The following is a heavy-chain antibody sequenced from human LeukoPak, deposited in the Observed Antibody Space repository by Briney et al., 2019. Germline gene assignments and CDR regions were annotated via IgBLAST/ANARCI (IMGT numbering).Heavy chain of an antibody. J-gene: IGHJ4*02. V-gene: IGHV3-15*01. CDR2: IKSKTDGGRT. Sequence: GGSLRLSCAASGFTFSNAWMSWVRQAPGKGLEWVGRIKSKTDGGRTDYAAPVKGRFTISRDDSKNTLYLQMNSLKTEDTAVYYCTTELSRWGQGTLVTVSS. CDR3: TTELSR. CDR1: GFTFSNAW.